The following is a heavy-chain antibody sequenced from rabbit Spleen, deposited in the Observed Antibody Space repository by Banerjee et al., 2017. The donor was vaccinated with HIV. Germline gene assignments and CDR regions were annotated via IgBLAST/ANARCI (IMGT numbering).Heavy chain of an antibody. Sequence: QEQLEESGGDLVKPEGSLTLTCTASGFSFSSSYYMYWVRQAPGKGLEWIACSYAGSSGNTYSAIWAKGRFTISKTSSTTVTLQMTSLTAADTATYFCARDTGTSFSTYGMDLWGPGTLVTVS. CDR2: SYAGSSGNT. CDR3: ARDTGTSFSTYGMDL. D-gene: IGHD7-1*01. J-gene: IGHJ6*01. V-gene: IGHV1S45*01. CDR1: GFSFSSSYY.